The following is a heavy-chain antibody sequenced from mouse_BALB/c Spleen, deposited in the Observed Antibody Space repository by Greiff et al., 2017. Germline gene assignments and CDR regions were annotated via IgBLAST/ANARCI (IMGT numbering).Heavy chain of an antibody. CDR2: ISSGGSYT. V-gene: IGHV5-6*01. Sequence: EVQVVESGGDLVKPGGSLKLSCAASGFTFSSYGMSWVRQTPDKRLEWVATISSGGSYTYYPDSVKGRFTISRDNAKNTLYLQMSSLKSEDTAMYYCARKEDFDYWGQGTTLTVSS. CDR1: GFTFSSYG. CDR3: ARKEDFDY. J-gene: IGHJ2*01.